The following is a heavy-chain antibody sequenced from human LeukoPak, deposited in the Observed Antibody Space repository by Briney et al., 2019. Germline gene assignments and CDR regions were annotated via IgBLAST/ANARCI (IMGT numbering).Heavy chain of an antibody. CDR2: MNPNSGNT. CDR1: GYTFTNND. CDR3: ARGNYDILTGYSAFDY. Sequence: ASVKVSCKASGYTFTNNDINWVRQATGQGLEWMGWMNPNSGNTGYAQKFQGRVTMTRNTSISTAYMELSSLRSEDTAVYYCARGNYDILTGYSAFDYWGQGTLVTVSS. D-gene: IGHD3-9*01. J-gene: IGHJ4*02. V-gene: IGHV1-8*01.